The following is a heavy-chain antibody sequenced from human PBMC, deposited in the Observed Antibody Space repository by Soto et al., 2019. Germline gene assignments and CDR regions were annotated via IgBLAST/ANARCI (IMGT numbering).Heavy chain of an antibody. J-gene: IGHJ4*02. CDR3: ARDCQVVDYGCIDY. V-gene: IGHV3-33*01. Sequence: GGSLRLSCAASGFTFSSYGMHWVRQAPGKGLEWVAVIWYDGSNKYYADSVKGRFTISRDNSKNTLYLQMNSLRAEDTAVYYCARDCQVVDYGCIDYWGQGTLVTVSS. D-gene: IGHD4-17*01. CDR2: IWYDGSNK. CDR1: GFTFSSYG.